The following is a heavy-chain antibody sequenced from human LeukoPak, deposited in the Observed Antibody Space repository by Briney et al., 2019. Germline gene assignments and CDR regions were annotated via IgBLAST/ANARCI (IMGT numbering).Heavy chain of an antibody. J-gene: IGHJ5*02. Sequence: GESLKISCKTSGYTFSKYWIGWVRQKSGKGLEWMAIIDPNDSDTRYSPSFQGPVTISADTSTSTAYLQWSSLMASDTAMYYCVRGRGYYDSYNGYYDPDNWFETWGQGTLVTVSS. CDR2: IDPNDSDT. CDR1: GYTFSKYW. CDR3: VRGRGYYDSYNGYYDPDNWFET. V-gene: IGHV5-51*01. D-gene: IGHD3-16*01.